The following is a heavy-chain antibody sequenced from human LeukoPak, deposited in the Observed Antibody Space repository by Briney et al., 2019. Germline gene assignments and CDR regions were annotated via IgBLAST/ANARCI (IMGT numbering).Heavy chain of an antibody. V-gene: IGHV1-2*02. Sequence: ASVKVPCKASGYIFTDYYMHWVRQAPGQGLEWMGWINPNSGGTNYAQKFQGRVTMTRDTSISTAYMELSRLRSDDTAVYYCARAHHSSSTTEYWGQGTLVTVSS. CDR2: INPNSGGT. CDR1: GYIFTDYY. CDR3: ARAHHSSSTTEY. J-gene: IGHJ4*02. D-gene: IGHD6-13*01.